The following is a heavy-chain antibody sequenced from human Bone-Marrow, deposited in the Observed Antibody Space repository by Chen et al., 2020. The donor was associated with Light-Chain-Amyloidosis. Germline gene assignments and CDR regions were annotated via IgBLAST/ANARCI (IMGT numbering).Heavy chain of an antibody. Sequence: QVQLQQWGAGLLKPSETLSLTCAVYGGSFSGYYWSWIRQPPGKGLEWIGEINHSGSTNYNPSLKSRVTISVDTSKNQFSLKLSSVTAADTAVYYCARGLDLGDGMDVWGQGTTVTVSS. CDR1: GGSFSGYY. V-gene: IGHV4-34*01. CDR3: ARGLDLGDGMDV. D-gene: IGHD3-16*01. CDR2: INHSGST. J-gene: IGHJ6*02.